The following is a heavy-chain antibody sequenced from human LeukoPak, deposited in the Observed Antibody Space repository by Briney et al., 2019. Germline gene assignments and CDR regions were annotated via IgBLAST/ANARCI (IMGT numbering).Heavy chain of an antibody. CDR3: ARYCSGGSCSDY. CDR1: GGTFSSYA. Sequence: GSSVKVPCKASGGTFSSYAISWVRQAPGQGLEWMGGIIPIFGTANYAQKFQGRVTITADESTSTAYMELSSLRSEDTAVYYCARYCSGGSCSDYWGQGTLVTVSS. CDR2: IIPIFGTA. J-gene: IGHJ4*02. V-gene: IGHV1-69*01. D-gene: IGHD2-15*01.